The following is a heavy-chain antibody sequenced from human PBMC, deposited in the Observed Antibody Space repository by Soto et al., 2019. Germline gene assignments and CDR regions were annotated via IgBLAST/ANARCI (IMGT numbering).Heavy chain of an antibody. J-gene: IGHJ4*01. Sequence: SETMSLTCAVYGGSISSSSYYWCSWVRQPPGKGLEWIGQIHHSGATNYNPSLKSRVTILLDRSKNQFSLKLSSVTDADTAIYYCARHLSSDNYGFDYWGQGTPVTVSS. CDR1: GGSISSSSYYW. CDR2: IHHSGAT. CDR3: ARHLSSDNYGFDY. D-gene: IGHD3-16*01. V-gene: IGHV4-4*02.